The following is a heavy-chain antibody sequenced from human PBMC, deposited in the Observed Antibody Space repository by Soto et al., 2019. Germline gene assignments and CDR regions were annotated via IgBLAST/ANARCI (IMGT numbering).Heavy chain of an antibody. Sequence: QVQLVQSGAEVKKPGASVKVSCKASGYSFTNSAIHWLRQAPGQRLEWMGWINAGSGSAKYSQKFQGRVTITRDTSASTAYMEPSTPRSEDTAMYYCARDLTGSYLPVVDYWGQATLLSVSS. J-gene: IGHJ4*02. V-gene: IGHV1-3*01. CDR1: GYSFTNSA. CDR3: ARDLTGSYLPVVDY. D-gene: IGHD1-26*01. CDR2: INAGSGSA.